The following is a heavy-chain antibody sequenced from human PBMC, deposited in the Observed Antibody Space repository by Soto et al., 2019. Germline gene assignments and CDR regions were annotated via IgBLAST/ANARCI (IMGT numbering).Heavy chain of an antibody. Sequence: SETLSITCAVYGGSFSGYYWSWIRQPPGKGLEWIGEINHSGSTNYNPSLKSRVTISVDTSKNQFSLKLSSVTAADTAVYYCARNHSTYGMDVWGQGTTVTVSS. CDR3: ARNHSTYGMDV. CDR2: INHSGST. J-gene: IGHJ6*02. CDR1: GGSFSGYY. V-gene: IGHV4-34*01. D-gene: IGHD2-15*01.